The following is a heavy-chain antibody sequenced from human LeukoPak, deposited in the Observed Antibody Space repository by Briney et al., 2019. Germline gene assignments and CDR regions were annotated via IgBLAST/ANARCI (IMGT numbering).Heavy chain of an antibody. CDR2: ISSSSSII. CDR1: GFTFSRCS. D-gene: IGHD4-17*01. V-gene: IGHV3-48*01. Sequence: GGSLRLSCAASGFTFSRCSMNWVRQAPGKGLEWVSYISSSSSIIYYADSVKGRFTISRDNAKNSLYLQMNSLRAEDTAVYYCARDGYGDYLFDYWGQGTLVTVSS. CDR3: ARDGYGDYLFDY. J-gene: IGHJ4*02.